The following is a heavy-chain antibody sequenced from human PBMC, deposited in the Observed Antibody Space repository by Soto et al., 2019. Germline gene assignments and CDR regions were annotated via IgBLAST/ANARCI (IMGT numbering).Heavy chain of an antibody. D-gene: IGHD3-9*01. Sequence: EVQLVQSGAEVKKPGESLRISCKGSGYSFTSYWISWVRQMPGKGLEWMGRIDPSDSYTNYSPSFQGHVTISADKSISTAYLQWSSLKASDTAMYYCARTSVSLDYDTYYYGMDVWGQGTTVTVSS. CDR3: ARTSVSLDYDTYYYGMDV. CDR1: GYSFTSYW. J-gene: IGHJ6*02. CDR2: IDPSDSYT. V-gene: IGHV5-10-1*03.